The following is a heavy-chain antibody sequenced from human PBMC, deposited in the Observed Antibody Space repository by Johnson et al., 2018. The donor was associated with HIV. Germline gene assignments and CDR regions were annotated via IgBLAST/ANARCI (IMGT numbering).Heavy chain of an antibody. CDR2: IKQDGSEK. J-gene: IGHJ3*02. V-gene: IGHV3-7*05. Sequence: VQLVESGGGLVQPGGSLRLSCAASGFTFSRCWMSWVRQAPGKVLEWVANIKQDGSEKYYVDSVKGRFTISRDNAKNSLYLQMNSLRAEDTVVYYCASTLTGDFGAFDIWGQGTMVTVSS. CDR3: ASTLTGDFGAFDI. CDR1: GFTFSRCW. D-gene: IGHD7-27*01.